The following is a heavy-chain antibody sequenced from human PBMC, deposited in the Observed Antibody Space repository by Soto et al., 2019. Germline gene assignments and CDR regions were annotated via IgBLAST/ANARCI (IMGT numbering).Heavy chain of an antibody. CDR1: GGTFINHA. J-gene: IGHJ6*02. D-gene: IGHD2-21*02. Sequence: QVLLVQSGTEVKRPGSSVKISCKASGGTFINHAFSWVRQAPGQGLEWMGGIIPMFGTADYSQKFQGRVTITADEATTTAHMELSSLRSDDSAVYYCARDDATYCGGDCYRYFFYGLDVWGQGTTVTVSS. V-gene: IGHV1-69*01. CDR3: ARDDATYCGGDCYRYFFYGLDV. CDR2: IIPMFGTA.